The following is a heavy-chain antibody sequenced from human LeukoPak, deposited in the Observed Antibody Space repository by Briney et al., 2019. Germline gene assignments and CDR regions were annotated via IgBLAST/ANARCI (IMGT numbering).Heavy chain of an antibody. CDR2: ISSSGSTI. D-gene: IGHD4/OR15-4a*01. CDR1: GFTFSDYY. CDR3: ARVWSMVVTYDY. V-gene: IGHV3-11*04. J-gene: IGHJ4*02. Sequence: GGSLRLSCAASGFTFSDYYMSWTRQAPGKGLEWVSYISSSGSTIYYADSVKGRFTISRDNAKNSPYLQMNSLRAEDTAVYYCARVWSMVVTYDYWGQGTLVTVSS.